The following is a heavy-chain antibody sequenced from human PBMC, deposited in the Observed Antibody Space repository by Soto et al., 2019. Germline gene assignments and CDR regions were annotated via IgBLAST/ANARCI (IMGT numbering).Heavy chain of an antibody. CDR1: GGSISIVGYS. J-gene: IGHJ5*02. CDR3: DRGGSGYVLNWLDP. Sequence: TRSLTCAVSGGSISIVGYSWSWIRQPPLNGLDWIAYIYHSGSTYYNPSLKSRVTISVDRSKNQFSRKLSSVAAAETAVYYFDRGGSGYVLNWLDPWGQGXLVTVSS. CDR2: IYHSGST. D-gene: IGHD5-12*01. V-gene: IGHV4-30-2*01.